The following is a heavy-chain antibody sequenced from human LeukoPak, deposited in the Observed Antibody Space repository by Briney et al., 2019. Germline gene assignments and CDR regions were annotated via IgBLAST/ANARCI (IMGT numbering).Heavy chain of an antibody. Sequence: VASVKVSCKASGYTFTGYYMHWVRQAPGQGLEWMGWINPNSGGTNYAQKFQGRVTMTRDTSISTAYMELSRLRSDDTAVYYCARARLHYGSGSYYFNWFDPWGQGTLVTVSS. V-gene: IGHV1-2*02. CDR2: INPNSGGT. CDR1: GYTFTGYY. CDR3: ARARLHYGSGSYYFNWFDP. D-gene: IGHD3-10*01. J-gene: IGHJ5*02.